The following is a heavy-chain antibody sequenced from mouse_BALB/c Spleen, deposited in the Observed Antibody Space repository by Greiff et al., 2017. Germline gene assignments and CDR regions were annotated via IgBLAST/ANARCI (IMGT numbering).Heavy chain of an antibody. CDR1: GFDFSRYW. D-gene: IGHD1-1*01. V-gene: IGHV4-1*02. J-gene: IGHJ2*01. CDR2: INPDSSTI. CDR3: ARPYYYGSSLYYFDY. Sequence: EVKLMESGGGLVQPGGSLKLSCAASGFDFSRYWMSWVRQAPGKGLEWIGEINPDSSTINYTPSLKDKFIISRDNAKNTLYLQMSKVRSEDTALYYCARPYYYGSSLYYFDYWGQGTTRTVSS.